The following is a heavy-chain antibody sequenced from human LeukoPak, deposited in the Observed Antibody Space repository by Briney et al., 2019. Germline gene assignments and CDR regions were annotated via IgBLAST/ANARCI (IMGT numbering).Heavy chain of an antibody. CDR3: ATPKGYYYGSGPGYFNY. CDR1: GDSISSSNC. J-gene: IGHJ4*02. CDR2: ICHSGST. V-gene: IGHV4-4*02. D-gene: IGHD3-10*01. Sequence: SETLSLTCSVSGDSISSSNCWSWVRQSPGKGLDWIGEICHSGSTNYNPSLKTRVAISMDKSKNQFSLKLTSVTAADTAVYYCATPKGYYYGSGPGYFNYWGQGTLVTVSS.